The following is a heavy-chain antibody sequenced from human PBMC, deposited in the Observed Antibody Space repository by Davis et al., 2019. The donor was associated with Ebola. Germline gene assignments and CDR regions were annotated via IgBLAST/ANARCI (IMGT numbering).Heavy chain of an antibody. CDR2: ISGSGGST. V-gene: IGHV3-23*01. J-gene: IGHJ6*03. CDR3: AKRSVVPAAIYYYYYYMDV. D-gene: IGHD2-2*01. CDR1: GFTFSSYA. Sequence: PGGSLRLSCAASGFTFSSYAMSWVRQAPGKGLEWVSAISGSGGSTYYADSVKGRFTISRDNSKNTLYLQMNSLRAEDTAVYYCAKRSVVPAAIYYYYYYMDVWGKGTTVTVSS.